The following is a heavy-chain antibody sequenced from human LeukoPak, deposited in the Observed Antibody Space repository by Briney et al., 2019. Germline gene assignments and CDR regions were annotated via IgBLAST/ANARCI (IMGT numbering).Heavy chain of an antibody. CDR1: GFTFSSYG. CDR3: AKDSLDPYSYGVPHYFDY. Sequence: PGRSLRLSCAASGFTFSSYGMHWVRQAPGKGLEWVAVISYDGSNKYYADSVKGRFTISRDNSKNTLYLQMNSLRAGDTAVYYCAKDSLDPYSYGVPHYFDYWGQGTLVTVSS. J-gene: IGHJ4*02. D-gene: IGHD5-18*01. CDR2: ISYDGSNK. V-gene: IGHV3-30*18.